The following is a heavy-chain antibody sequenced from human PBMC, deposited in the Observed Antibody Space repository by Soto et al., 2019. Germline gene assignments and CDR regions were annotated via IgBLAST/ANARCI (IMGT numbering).Heavy chain of an antibody. CDR2: MNPNSGNT. Sequence: ASVKVSCKASGYTFTSYDINWVRQATGQGLEWMGWMNPNSGNTGYAQKFQGRVTMTRNTSISTAYMELSSLRSEDTAVYYCARSLSFYYYDSSGSKPYDYWGQGTLVTV. J-gene: IGHJ4*02. D-gene: IGHD3-22*01. CDR3: ARSLSFYYYDSSGSKPYDY. V-gene: IGHV1-8*01. CDR1: GYTFTSYD.